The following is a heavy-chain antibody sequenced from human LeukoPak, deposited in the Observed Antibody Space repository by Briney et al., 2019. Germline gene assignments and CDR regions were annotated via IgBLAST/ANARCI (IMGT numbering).Heavy chain of an antibody. CDR3: ARGLRRAAAGTGGAFDI. Sequence: PSETLSLTCAVYGGSFSGYYWSWIRQPPGKGLEWIGDINHSGSTNYNPSLKSRVTISVDTSKNQFSLKLSSVTAADTAVYYCARGLRRAAAGTGGAFDIWGQGTMVTVSS. V-gene: IGHV4-34*01. D-gene: IGHD6-13*01. CDR1: GGSFSGYY. J-gene: IGHJ3*02. CDR2: INHSGST.